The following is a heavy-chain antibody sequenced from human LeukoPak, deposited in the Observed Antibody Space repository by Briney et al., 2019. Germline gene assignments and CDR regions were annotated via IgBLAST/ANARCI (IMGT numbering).Heavy chain of an antibody. CDR1: GGSISSSSYY. V-gene: IGHV4-39*07. CDR3: ARESGGSYYSLDY. Sequence: SETLSLTCTVSGGSISSSSYYWGWIRQPPGKGLEWIGSIYYSGSTYYNPSLKSRVTISVDTSKNQFSLKLSSVTAADTAVYYCARESGGSYYSLDYWGQGTLVTVSS. CDR2: IYYSGST. J-gene: IGHJ4*02. D-gene: IGHD1-26*01.